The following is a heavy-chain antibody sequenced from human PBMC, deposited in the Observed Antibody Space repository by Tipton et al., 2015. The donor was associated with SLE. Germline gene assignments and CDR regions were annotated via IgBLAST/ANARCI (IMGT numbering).Heavy chain of an antibody. CDR2: TSDGGNNE. V-gene: IGHV3-30*03. CDR3: AREVNYYDSTGHPLDVFDI. CDR1: GFTLSDYD. J-gene: IGHJ3*02. Sequence: SLRLSCAASGFTLSDYDMNWVRQAPGKGLEWVAMTSDGGNNEYYADSVKGRFTISRDNSKSTLYLQMNSLRPEDTAVYYCAREVNYYDSTGHPLDVFDIWGQGTMVTVSP. D-gene: IGHD3-22*01.